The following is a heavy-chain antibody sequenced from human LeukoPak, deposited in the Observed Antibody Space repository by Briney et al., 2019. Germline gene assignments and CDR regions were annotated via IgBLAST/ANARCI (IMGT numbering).Heavy chain of an antibody. CDR1: GGSFSGYY. V-gene: IGHV4-34*01. Sequence: SETLPLTCAVYGGSFSGYYWSWIRQPPGKGLEWIGEINHSGSTNYNPSLKSRVTISVDTSKNQFSLKLSSVTAADTAVYYCARGRGDIVATKLLYYFDYWGQGTLVTVSS. CDR3: ARGRGDIVATKLLYYFDY. D-gene: IGHD5-12*01. J-gene: IGHJ4*02. CDR2: INHSGST.